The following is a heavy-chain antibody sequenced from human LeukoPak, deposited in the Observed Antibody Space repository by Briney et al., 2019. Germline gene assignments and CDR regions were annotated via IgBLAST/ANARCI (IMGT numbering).Heavy chain of an antibody. V-gene: IGHV1-18*01. CDR3: ARAPDDYDFWSGPFDY. J-gene: IGHJ4*02. Sequence: WASVKVSCKASGYTFTNYGISWVRQAPGQGLEWMGWTSAYSGNTNYAQNLQGRVTMTTDTSTSTAYMELRSLRSDDTAVYYCARAPDDYDFWSGPFDYWGRGTLVTVSS. CDR1: GYTFTNYG. D-gene: IGHD3-3*01. CDR2: TSAYSGNT.